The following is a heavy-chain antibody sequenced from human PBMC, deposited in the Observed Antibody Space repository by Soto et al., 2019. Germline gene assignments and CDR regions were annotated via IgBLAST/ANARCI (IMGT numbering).Heavy chain of an antibody. V-gene: IGHV1-69*12. D-gene: IGHD3-22*01. CDR3: ATDTRGYDAFDI. CDR1: GGTFRNYA. CDR2: IIPMFGKA. J-gene: IGHJ3*02. Sequence: QVQLVQSGAEVKKPGSSVKVSCKASGGTFRNYAVNWVRQAPGQGPEWMGGIIPMFGKAMYAENFKGRVRLTADESTGTAYMELRSLRSEDPAVYYCATDTRGYDAFDIWGQGTMVTVT.